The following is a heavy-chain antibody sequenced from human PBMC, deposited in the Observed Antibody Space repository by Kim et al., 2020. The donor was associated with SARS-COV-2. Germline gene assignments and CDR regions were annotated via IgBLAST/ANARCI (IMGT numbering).Heavy chain of an antibody. CDR1: GGSFSGYY. CDR2: INHSGST. V-gene: IGHV4-34*01. Sequence: SETLSLTCAVYGGSFSGYYWSWIRQPPGKGLEWIGEINHSGSTNYNPSLKSRVTISVDTSKNQFSLKLSSVTAADTAVYYCARGYQAYDFWSGYRPIYGMDVWGQGTTVTVSS. D-gene: IGHD3-3*01. CDR3: ARGYQAYDFWSGYRPIYGMDV. J-gene: IGHJ6*02.